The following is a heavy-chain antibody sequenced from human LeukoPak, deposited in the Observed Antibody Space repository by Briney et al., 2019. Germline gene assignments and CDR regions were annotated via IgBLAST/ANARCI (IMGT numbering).Heavy chain of an antibody. Sequence: GGSLRLSCAASGFTFSSYGMHWVRQAPGKGLEWVAVIWYDGSNKYYADSVKGRFTISRDNSKNTLYLQMSSLRAEDTAVYYCARPFYGDDDYYYGMDVWGQGTTVTVSS. V-gene: IGHV3-33*01. CDR2: IWYDGSNK. CDR1: GFTFSSYG. D-gene: IGHD4-17*01. CDR3: ARPFYGDDDYYYGMDV. J-gene: IGHJ6*02.